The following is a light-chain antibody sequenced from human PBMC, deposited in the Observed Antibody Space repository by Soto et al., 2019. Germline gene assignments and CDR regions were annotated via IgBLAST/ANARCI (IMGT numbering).Light chain of an antibody. CDR3: LQHNSYPFS. Sequence: DIQMTQSPSSLSASAGDRVTITCRASQGVRSSLDWYQQKPGKAPKRLIYEISSLQSGVPSRFSGSGSGTEVTLTISSLQPEDFATYYCLQHNSYPFSFGPGTKVDIK. CDR1: QGVRSS. J-gene: IGKJ3*01. V-gene: IGKV1-17*01. CDR2: EIS.